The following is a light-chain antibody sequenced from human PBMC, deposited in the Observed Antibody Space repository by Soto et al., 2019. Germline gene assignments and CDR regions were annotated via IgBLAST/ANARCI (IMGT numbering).Light chain of an antibody. J-gene: IGLJ2*01. V-gene: IGLV4-60*03. CDR1: SGHISYI. CDR3: ATCDSNTRI. CDR2: LEGSGSY. Sequence: QLVLTQSSSASASLGSSVKLTFTLSSGHISYIIAWHQQQPGKAPRYLMKLEGSGSYNKGSGVPDRFSGSSSGADGYLTITSIQADDEAEYYCATCDSNTRIFGGGIKVTVL.